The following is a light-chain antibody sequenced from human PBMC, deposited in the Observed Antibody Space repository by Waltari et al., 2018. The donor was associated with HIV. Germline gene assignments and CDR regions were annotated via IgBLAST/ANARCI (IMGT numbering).Light chain of an antibody. CDR2: DVT. Sequence: QSALTQPASVSGSPGQSITISCTGTSSDGGDFNYVSWYQQHPGTAPKLLIYDVTGRPSGVSNRFSGSKSGNTASLTISGLQTEDEALYYCTSYTVNSGLVFGGGIRLAV. J-gene: IGLJ3*02. CDR1: SSDGGDFNY. CDR3: TSYTVNSGLV. V-gene: IGLV2-14*03.